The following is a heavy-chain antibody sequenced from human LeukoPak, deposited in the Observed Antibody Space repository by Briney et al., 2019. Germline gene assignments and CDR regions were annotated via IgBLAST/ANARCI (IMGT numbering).Heavy chain of an antibody. CDR3: ARATVSHYMDV. V-gene: IGHV4-39*07. Sequence: PSETLSLTCTVSGGSMSSTSYYWGWIRQPPGKGLEWIGTIYYSGTTYYNPSLKSRVTISVDTSKNQFSLKLSSVTAADTAVYYCARATVSHYMDVWAKGPRSPSP. CDR1: GGSMSSTSYY. D-gene: IGHD4-17*01. J-gene: IGHJ6*03. CDR2: IYYSGTT.